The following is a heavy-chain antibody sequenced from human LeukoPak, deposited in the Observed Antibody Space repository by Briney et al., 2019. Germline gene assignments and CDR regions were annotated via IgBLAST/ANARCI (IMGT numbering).Heavy chain of an antibody. CDR3: ARRDTTSPHYYYYMDV. CDR1: GYTFTGYY. D-gene: IGHD1-26*01. Sequence: ASVKVSCKASGYTFTGYYMHWVRQATGQGLEWMGWMNPNSGNTGYAQKFQGRVTMTRNTSISTAYMELSSLRSEDTAVYYCARRDTTSPHYYYYMDVWGKGTTVTVSS. CDR2: MNPNSGNT. J-gene: IGHJ6*03. V-gene: IGHV1-8*02.